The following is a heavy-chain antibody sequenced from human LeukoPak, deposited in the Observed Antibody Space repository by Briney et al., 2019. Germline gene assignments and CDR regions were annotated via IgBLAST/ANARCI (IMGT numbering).Heavy chain of an antibody. Sequence: SETLSLTCAVYGGSFSGYYWSWIRQPPGKGLEWIGEINHSGSTNYSPSLKSRVTISVDTSKNQFSLKLSSVTAADTAVYYCARHAPLVRVGSGTPTYYFDYWGQGTLVTVSS. J-gene: IGHJ4*02. CDR3: ARHAPLVRVGSGTPTYYFDY. V-gene: IGHV4-34*01. D-gene: IGHD3-10*01. CDR2: INHSGST. CDR1: GGSFSGYY.